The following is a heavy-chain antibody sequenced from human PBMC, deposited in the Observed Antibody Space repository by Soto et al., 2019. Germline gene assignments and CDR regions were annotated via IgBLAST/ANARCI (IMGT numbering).Heavy chain of an antibody. D-gene: IGHD3-10*01. CDR3: ARGSVKRITMVRGVILSNWFDS. V-gene: IGHV4-59*12. Sequence: SETLCLTCTVSGGSISSYYWSWIRQPPGKGLEWIGYIYYSGSTNYNPSLKSRVTISVDTSKNQFSLKLSSVTAADTAVYYCARGSVKRITMVRGVILSNWFDSWGQGTLVTVSS. CDR2: IYYSGST. J-gene: IGHJ5*01. CDR1: GGSISSYY.